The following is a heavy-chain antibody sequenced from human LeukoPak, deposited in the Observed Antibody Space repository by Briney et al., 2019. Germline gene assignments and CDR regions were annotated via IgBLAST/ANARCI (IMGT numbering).Heavy chain of an antibody. J-gene: IGHJ5*02. CDR3: ARDLSPISEWFDP. V-gene: IGHV1-2*06. CDR1: GYTFTGYY. Sequence: EASVKVSCKASGYTFTGYYMHWVRQAPGQRLEWMGRINPNSGGTNYAQKFQGRVTMTRDTSIGTAYMELSRLRSDDTAVYYCARDLSPISEWFDPWGQGTLVTVSS. CDR2: INPNSGGT. D-gene: IGHD2-2*02.